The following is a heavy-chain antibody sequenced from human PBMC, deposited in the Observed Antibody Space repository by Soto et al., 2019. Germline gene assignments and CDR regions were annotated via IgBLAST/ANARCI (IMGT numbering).Heavy chain of an antibody. V-gene: IGHV3-21*04. Sequence: GGSLRLSCATSGFTFSSYSMNWVRQAPGMGLEWVSSISSSSRYIYYADSVRGRFTISRDNAKNSLYLQMNSLRAEDTAVYYCARLGGWLQLDAFDIWGQGTMVTVSS. D-gene: IGHD5-12*01. CDR2: ISSSSRYI. J-gene: IGHJ3*02. CDR1: GFTFSSYS. CDR3: ARLGGWLQLDAFDI.